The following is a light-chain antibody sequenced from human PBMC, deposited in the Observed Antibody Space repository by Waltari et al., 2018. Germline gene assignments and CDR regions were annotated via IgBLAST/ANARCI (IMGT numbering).Light chain of an antibody. CDR1: SSDIGGYNY. CDR3: TSYTSTSSVL. J-gene: IGLJ2*01. CDR2: DVS. Sequence: QSALTQPASVSGSPGQSITFSCTGTSSDIGGYNYVSWYQQHPGKAPKLMIYDVSNRPSGISNRFSGSKSGNTASLTISGLQAEDDADYYCTSYTSTSSVLFGGGTKLTVL. V-gene: IGLV2-14*03.